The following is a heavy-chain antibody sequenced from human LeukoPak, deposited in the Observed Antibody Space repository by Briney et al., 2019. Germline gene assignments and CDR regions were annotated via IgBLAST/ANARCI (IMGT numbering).Heavy chain of an antibody. CDR2: ISYSETT. D-gene: IGHD5/OR15-5a*01. CDR3: ARDKGLPQAFDI. J-gene: IGHJ3*02. CDR1: GGSISSFY. Sequence: ASETLSPTCTVSGGSISSFYWSWIRQPPGKGLEYIGYISYSETTSYNPSLKSRVTISVDTSKNQFSLKLTSVTAADTAVYYCARDKGLPQAFDIWGQGTMVTVSS. V-gene: IGHV4-59*01.